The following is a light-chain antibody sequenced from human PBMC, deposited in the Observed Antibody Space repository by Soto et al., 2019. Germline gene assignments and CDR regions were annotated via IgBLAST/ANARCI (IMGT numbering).Light chain of an antibody. CDR1: QDINIY. Sequence: DIQMTQSPSSLFASVGDRVNITCQATQDINIYLNWYQQKPGKAPNLLIYDASNLEIGVPSRFSGSGSGTHFTFTISRLQPEDIGTYYCQQYDILPITFGRGTRLEIK. V-gene: IGKV1-33*01. CDR3: QQYDILPIT. J-gene: IGKJ5*01. CDR2: DAS.